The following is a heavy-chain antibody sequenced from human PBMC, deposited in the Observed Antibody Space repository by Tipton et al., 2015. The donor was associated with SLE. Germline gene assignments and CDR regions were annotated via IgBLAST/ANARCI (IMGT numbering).Heavy chain of an antibody. J-gene: IGHJ6*03. CDR3: VRMGVIITHYYYYMDV. CDR2: ISYSGST. V-gene: IGHV4-39*07. CDR1: GGSISSSNYY. D-gene: IGHD3-10*01. Sequence: TLSLTCTVSGGSISSSNYYWGWIRQPPGKGLEWIGSISYSGSTYYNPSLKSRVTISLDTSKNQFSLRLSSVTAADTAVYYCVRMGVIITHYYYYMDVWGKGTTVTVSS.